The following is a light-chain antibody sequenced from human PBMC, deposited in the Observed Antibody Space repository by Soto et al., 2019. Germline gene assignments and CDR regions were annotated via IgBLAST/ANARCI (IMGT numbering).Light chain of an antibody. V-gene: IGLV2-14*01. J-gene: IGLJ2*01. CDR1: SSDVGGYKY. CDR2: DVI. CDR3: SSYTSSSTRV. Sequence: QSALTQPASVSGSPGQSITISCTGTSSDVGGYKYVSWYQQHPGKAPKLMIYDVIKRPSGVSNRFSGSKSGNTASLTISGLQAEDEADYYCSSYTSSSTRVFGGGTKLTVL.